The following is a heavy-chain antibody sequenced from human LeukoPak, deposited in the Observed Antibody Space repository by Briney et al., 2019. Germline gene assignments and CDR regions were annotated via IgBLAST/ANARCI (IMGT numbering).Heavy chain of an antibody. CDR2: ISGSGGST. CDR3: AKRLKLSCSSTSCPLDY. CDR1: GFTFSSYA. Sequence: PGGSLRLSCAASGFTFSSYAMSWVRQAPGKGLEWVSAISGSGGSTYYADSVKGRFTISRDNSKNTLYLQMNSLRAEDTAVYYCAKRLKLSCSSTSCPLDYWGQGTLVTVSS. J-gene: IGHJ4*02. V-gene: IGHV3-23*01. D-gene: IGHD2-2*01.